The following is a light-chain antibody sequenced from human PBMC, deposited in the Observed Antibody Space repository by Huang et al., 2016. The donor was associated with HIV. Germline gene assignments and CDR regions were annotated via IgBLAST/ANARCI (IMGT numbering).Light chain of an antibody. Sequence: EIVMTQSPATLSVSPGERATLSCRASPSVSSTLAWYQQKPGQAPRLLIYGASTRATGIPARFSGSGSGTEFTLTISSLQSEDFAVYYCQQYNNWLPVTFGPGTQVDIK. V-gene: IGKV3-15*01. CDR1: PSVSST. CDR3: QQYNNWLPVT. CDR2: GAS. J-gene: IGKJ3*01.